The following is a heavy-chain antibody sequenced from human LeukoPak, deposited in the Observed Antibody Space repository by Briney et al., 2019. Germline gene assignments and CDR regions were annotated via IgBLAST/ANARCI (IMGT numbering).Heavy chain of an antibody. D-gene: IGHD7-27*01. Sequence: GGSLRLSCAASGFTFSTYAMSWVRQAPGKGLEWVSAITGSGGNTYYADSVKGRFTISRDNSKNTLYLQMNSLRAEDTAVYFCAKKLGIYPDYWGQGTLVTVSS. V-gene: IGHV3-23*01. CDR3: AKKLGIYPDY. J-gene: IGHJ4*02. CDR1: GFTFSTYA. CDR2: ITGSGGNT.